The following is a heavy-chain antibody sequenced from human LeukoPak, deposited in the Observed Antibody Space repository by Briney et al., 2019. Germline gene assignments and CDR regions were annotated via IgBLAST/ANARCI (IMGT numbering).Heavy chain of an antibody. D-gene: IGHD4-23*01. CDR1: GFTFSSYG. CDR2: IWYDGSNK. J-gene: IGHJ3*02. V-gene: IGHV3-33*06. Sequence: GRSLRLSCAASGFTFSSYGMHWVRQAPGKGLEWVAVIWYDGSNKYYADSVKGRFTISRDNSKNTLYLQMNSLRAEDTAVYYCAKSYGGNFLDAFDIWGQGTMVTVSS. CDR3: AKSYGGNFLDAFDI.